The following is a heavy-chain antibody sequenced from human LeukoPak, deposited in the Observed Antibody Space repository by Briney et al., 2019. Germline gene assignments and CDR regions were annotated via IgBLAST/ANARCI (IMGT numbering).Heavy chain of an antibody. CDR1: GFTFSSYA. V-gene: IGHV3-23*01. CDR3: ARGAHYYYDSSGYSYGDDY. J-gene: IGHJ4*02. D-gene: IGHD3-22*01. CDR2: ISTSGDTT. Sequence: GGSLRLSCAASGFTFSSYAMSWVRQAPGKGLEWVSAISTSGDTTYYGDSVKGRFTISRDNAKNSLYLQMNSLRAEDTAVYYCARGAHYYYDSSGYSYGDDYWGQGTLVTVSS.